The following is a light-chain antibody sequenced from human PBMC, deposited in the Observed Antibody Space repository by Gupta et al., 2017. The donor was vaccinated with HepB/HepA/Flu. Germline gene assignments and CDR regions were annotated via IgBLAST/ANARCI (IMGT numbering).Light chain of an antibody. Sequence: QSVVTQEPSFSVSPGETVTLTCGLTSGSVSATYYPSWYQQTPGQAPRMLMYATNSRSSGVPDRFSGSILGNKAALTITGAQAEDESDDYCVLYIGTGVVVIGGGTKLT. CDR1: SGSVSATYY. J-gene: IGLJ2*01. CDR3: VLYIGTGVVV. V-gene: IGLV8-61*01. CDR2: ATN.